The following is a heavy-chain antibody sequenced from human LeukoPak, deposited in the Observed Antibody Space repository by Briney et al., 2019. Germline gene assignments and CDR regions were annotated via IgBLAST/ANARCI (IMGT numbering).Heavy chain of an antibody. CDR1: GFTFSSYG. V-gene: IGHV3-20*04. J-gene: IGHJ3*02. Sequence: GGSLRLSCAASGFTFSSYGMSWVRQAPGKGLEWVAGINWNGGSTGHADSVKGRFTISRDNAKNSLYLQMNDLRAEDTAVYYCVRTYYYGSGDYNDAFDIWGQGTMVTVTS. CDR3: VRTYYYGSGDYNDAFDI. D-gene: IGHD3-10*01. CDR2: INWNGGST.